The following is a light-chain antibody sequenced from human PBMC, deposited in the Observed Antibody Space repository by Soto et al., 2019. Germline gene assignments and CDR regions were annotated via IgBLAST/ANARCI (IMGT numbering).Light chain of an antibody. CDR3: GTWDSSLSAVL. V-gene: IGLV1-51*01. Sequence: QSVLTQPPSVSAAPGQKVTISCSGSSSNIGSNYVSWYQQLPGAAPKLLIYDNNNRPSGIPDRFSGSKSGASATLAITGPQTWDEADYYCGTWDSSLSAVLSGGGTKLTVL. J-gene: IGLJ2*01. CDR1: SSNIGSNY. CDR2: DNN.